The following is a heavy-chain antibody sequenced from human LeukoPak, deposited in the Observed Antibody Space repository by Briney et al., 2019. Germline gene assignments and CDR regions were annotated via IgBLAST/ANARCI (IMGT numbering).Heavy chain of an antibody. CDR3: ARADYDSSGYYSDY. CDR2: IIPILGIA. D-gene: IGHD3-22*01. V-gene: IGHV1-69*04. Sequence: ASVKVSCKVSGGTFSSYAISWVRQAPGQGLEWMGRIIPILGIANYAQKFQGRVTITADKSTSTAYMELSSLRSEDTAVYYCARADYDSSGYYSDYWGQGTLVTVSS. CDR1: GGTFSSYA. J-gene: IGHJ4*02.